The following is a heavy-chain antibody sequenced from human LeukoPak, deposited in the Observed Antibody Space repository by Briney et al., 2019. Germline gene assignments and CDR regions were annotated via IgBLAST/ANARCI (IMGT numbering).Heavy chain of an antibody. CDR2: ISAYNGNT. CDR3: ARDYSYGTPFDY. Sequence: ASVKVSCKASGYTFTSYGISWVRQAPGQGLEWMGWISAYNGNTNYAQKLQGRVTMTTDTSTSTAYTELRSLRSDDTAVYYCARDYSYGTPFDYWGQGTLVTVSS. J-gene: IGHJ4*02. CDR1: GYTFTSYG. D-gene: IGHD5-18*01. V-gene: IGHV1-18*01.